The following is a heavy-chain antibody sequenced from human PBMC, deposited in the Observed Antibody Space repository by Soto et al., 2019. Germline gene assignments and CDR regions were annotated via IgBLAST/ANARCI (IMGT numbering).Heavy chain of an antibody. D-gene: IGHD2-2*01. Sequence: QVQLVQSGAEVKKPGSSVKASCKTSGDTFSSYGINWVRLAPGQGLEWMGGIKPVFGSPVYARKFEGRLTMTADESTSTAYMQLSSLKSEDTAVYYCARAGGHCSSTSCVDFWGQGTLITVSS. CDR1: GDTFSSYG. CDR2: IKPVFGSP. CDR3: ARAGGHCSSTSCVDF. J-gene: IGHJ4*02. V-gene: IGHV1-69*01.